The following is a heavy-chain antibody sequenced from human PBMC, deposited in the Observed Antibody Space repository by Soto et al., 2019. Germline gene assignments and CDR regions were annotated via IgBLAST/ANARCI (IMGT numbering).Heavy chain of an antibody. V-gene: IGHV5-10-1*01. Sequence: GESLKISCQGSGYSFAGHWISWVRQMPGKGLARMRRIDPSDFYTNYCPYFEGHVSMPADTSVDTAYLQWRGLRASDTASYYCARLTVEDTSNYWDKGTPVAVSS. D-gene: IGHD2-15*01. CDR1: GYSFAGHW. CDR3: ARLTVEDTSNY. CDR2: IDPSDFYT. J-gene: IGHJ4*02.